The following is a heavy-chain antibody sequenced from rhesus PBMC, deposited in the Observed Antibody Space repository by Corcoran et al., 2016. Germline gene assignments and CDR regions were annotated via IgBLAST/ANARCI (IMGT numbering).Heavy chain of an antibody. CDR1: GGSISDDYY. V-gene: IGHV4-106*01. CDR2: IYGSGGGT. CDR3: ASLIAATYFDY. J-gene: IGHJ4*01. D-gene: IGHD6-25*01. Sequence: QVQLQESGPGLVKPSETLSLTCAVSGGSISDDYYWSWIRQPPGKGLGWIGYIYGSGGGTNYNPSLKNRVTISIDTSKNQFSLKLSSVTAADTAVYYCASLIAATYFDYWGQGVLVTVSS.